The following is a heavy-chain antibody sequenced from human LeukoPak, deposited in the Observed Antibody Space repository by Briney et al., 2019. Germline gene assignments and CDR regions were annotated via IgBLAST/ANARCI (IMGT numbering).Heavy chain of an antibody. J-gene: IGHJ4*02. D-gene: IGHD2-15*01. CDR2: INTNTGNP. CDR1: RYSFTAYY. CDR3: HCSASDLFDY. V-gene: IGHV7-4-1*02. Sequence: ASVKVSCKASRYSFTAYYMHWVRQAPGQGLEWMGWINTNTGNPTYAQGFTGRFVFSLDTSVSTAYLQISSLKAEDTAVYYCHCSASDLFDYWGQGTLVTVSS.